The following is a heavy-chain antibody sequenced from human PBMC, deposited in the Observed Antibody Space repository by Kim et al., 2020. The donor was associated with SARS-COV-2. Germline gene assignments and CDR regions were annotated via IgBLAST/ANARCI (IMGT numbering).Heavy chain of an antibody. CDR1: GYSFTSYW. D-gene: IGHD3-9*01. Sequence: GESLKISCKGSGYSFTSYWISWVRQMPGKGLEWMGRIDPSDSYTNYSPSFQGHVTISADKSISTAYLQWSSLKASDTAMYYCARDKYDILTGYPTPGMDVWGQGTTVTVSS. J-gene: IGHJ6*02. CDR2: IDPSDSYT. CDR3: ARDKYDILTGYPTPGMDV. V-gene: IGHV5-10-1*01.